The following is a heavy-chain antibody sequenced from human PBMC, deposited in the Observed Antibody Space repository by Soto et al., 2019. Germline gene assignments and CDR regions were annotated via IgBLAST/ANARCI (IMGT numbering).Heavy chain of an antibody. CDR3: ARDTGYDHDAFDI. D-gene: IGHD5-12*01. CDR2: INPTGSMT. Sequence: QVQLVQSGAEVKKPGASVKVSCKASGYSFITSYHMHWVRQAPGQGLEWMGIINPTGSMTRYSQKFQSRLTMTRDTSTATDYMELSHLTSEDTAVYFCARDTGYDHDAFDIWGQGSRGTVSS. V-gene: IGHV1-46*01. CDR1: GYSFITSYH. J-gene: IGHJ3*02.